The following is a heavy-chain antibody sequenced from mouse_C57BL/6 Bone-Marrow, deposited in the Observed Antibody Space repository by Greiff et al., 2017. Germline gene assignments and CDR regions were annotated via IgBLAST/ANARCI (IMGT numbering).Heavy chain of an antibody. V-gene: IGHV5-16*01. D-gene: IGHD2-4*01. Sequence: DVMLVESEGGLVQPGSSMKLSCTVSAFPFSDYYMAWVRRVPEKGLEWVANINYVVMSIYYLDSLKSRFIILRDTAKNILYLQMNRLKSEDTATYYCARIYYDYGGGVRYAMDYWGQGTSVTVSS. CDR2: INYVVMSI. CDR3: ARIYYDYGGGVRYAMDY. J-gene: IGHJ4*01. CDR1: AFPFSDYY.